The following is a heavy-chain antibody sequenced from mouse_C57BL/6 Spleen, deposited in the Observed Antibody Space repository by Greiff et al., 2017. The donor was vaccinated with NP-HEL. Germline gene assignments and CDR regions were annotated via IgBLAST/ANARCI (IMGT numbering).Heavy chain of an antibody. D-gene: IGHD2-4*01. CDR3: TTGAYYDYDRAYAMDY. CDR1: GFNIKDDY. V-gene: IGHV14-4*01. Sequence: EVKVVESGAELVRPGASVKLSCTASGFNIKDDYMHWVKQRPEQGLEWIGWIDPENGDTEYASKFQGKATITADTSSNTAYLQLSSLTSEDTAVYYCTTGAYYDYDRAYAMDYWGQGTSVTVSS. CDR2: IDPENGDT. J-gene: IGHJ4*01.